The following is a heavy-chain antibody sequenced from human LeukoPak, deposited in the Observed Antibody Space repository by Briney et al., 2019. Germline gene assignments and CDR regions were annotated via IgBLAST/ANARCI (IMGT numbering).Heavy chain of an antibody. CDR2: IKTDGRST. J-gene: IGHJ4*02. CDR1: GFTFSDYW. CDR3: ARDRIGGWTDY. D-gene: IGHD6-19*01. Sequence: GGSLRLSCAASGFTFSDYWMHWVRHAPGKGLVWVSRIKTDGRSTNYADSVKGRFTISRDNAKNTLYLQMNSLRAEDTAVYYCARDRIGGWTDYWGQGTLVTVSS. V-gene: IGHV3-74*01.